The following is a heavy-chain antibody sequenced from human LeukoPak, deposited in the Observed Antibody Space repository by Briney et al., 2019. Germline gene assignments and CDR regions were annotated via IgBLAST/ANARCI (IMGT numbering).Heavy chain of an antibody. CDR3: AREREGIAVAGDAFDI. J-gene: IGHJ3*02. CDR2: IYPGDSDT. V-gene: IGHV5-51*01. D-gene: IGHD6-19*01. Sequence: GESLKISCKGSGYSFTSYWIGWVRQMPGKGLEWMGIIYPGDSDTRYSPSFQGQVTISADKSISTAYLQWSSLKASDTAMYYCAREREGIAVAGDAFDIWGQGTMVTVSS. CDR1: GYSFTSYW.